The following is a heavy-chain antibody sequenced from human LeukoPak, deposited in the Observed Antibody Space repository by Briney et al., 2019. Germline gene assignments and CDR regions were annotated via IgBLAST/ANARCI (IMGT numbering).Heavy chain of an antibody. CDR2: INHSGST. CDR3: ARGRRSYCSSTSCSKPYYFDY. CDR1: GGSFSGYY. D-gene: IGHD2-2*01. J-gene: IGHJ4*02. V-gene: IGHV4-34*01. Sequence: SETLSLTCAVYGGSFSGYYCSWIRQPPGKGLGWIGEINHSGSTNYNPSLKSRVTISVDTSKNQFSLKLSSVTAADAAAYYCARGRRSYCSSTSCSKPYYFDYWGQGTLVTVSS.